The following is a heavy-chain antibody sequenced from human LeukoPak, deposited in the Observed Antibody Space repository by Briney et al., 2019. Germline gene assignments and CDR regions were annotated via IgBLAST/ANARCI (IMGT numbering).Heavy chain of an antibody. CDR2: INAGNGNT. CDR1: GYTFTSYA. D-gene: IGHD2-2*01. CDR3: ATDQLPDKDGLYYYYGMDV. J-gene: IGHJ6*02. V-gene: IGHV1-3*01. Sequence: ASVKVSCKASGYTFTSYAMHWVRQAPGQRLEWMGWINAGNGNTKYSQKFQGRVTITRDTSASTAYVELSSLRSEDTAVYYCATDQLPDKDGLYYYYGMDVWGQGTTVTVSS.